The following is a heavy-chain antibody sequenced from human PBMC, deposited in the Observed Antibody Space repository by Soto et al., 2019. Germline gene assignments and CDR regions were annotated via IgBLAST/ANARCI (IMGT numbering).Heavy chain of an antibody. J-gene: IGHJ6*02. CDR1: GYPFTSHG. CDR2: ISAYNGNT. D-gene: IGHD3-22*01. V-gene: IGHV1-18*01. Sequence: ASVKVSRKASGYPFTSHGISWGRQAPGQRLEWMGWISAYNGNTNYAQKLQGRVTMTTDTSTSTAYMELRSLRSDDTAVYYCARWGYYDSSGYYTKKPPYYYYGMDVWGQGTTVTVSS. CDR3: ARWGYYDSSGYYTKKPPYYYYGMDV.